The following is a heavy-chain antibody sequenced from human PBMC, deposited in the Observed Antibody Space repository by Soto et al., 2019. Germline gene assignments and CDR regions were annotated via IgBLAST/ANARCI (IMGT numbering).Heavy chain of an antibody. V-gene: IGHV2-5*02. D-gene: IGHD3-3*01. J-gene: IGHJ5*02. CDR2: IYWDDDK. CDR1: GFSLSTSGVG. Sequence: QITLKESGPPLVKPTQTLTLTCTFSGFSLSTSGVGVGWIRQPPGKALEWLALIYWDDDKRYSPSLKSRLTITKDTSKNQVVLTMTNMDPVDTATYYCAHSYYDFWSGHHTRLDWFDPWGQGTLVTVSS. CDR3: AHSYYDFWSGHHTRLDWFDP.